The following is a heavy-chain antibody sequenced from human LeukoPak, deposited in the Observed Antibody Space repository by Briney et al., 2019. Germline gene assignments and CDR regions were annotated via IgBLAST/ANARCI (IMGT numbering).Heavy chain of an antibody. Sequence: GGSLRLSCEASGFTFSSYAMSWVRQAPGKGLEWVSAISGSGGSTYYADSVKGRFTISRDNSKNTLYLQMNSLRAEDTAVYYCAKVGQSEGRYDFWSSYFYYYYMDVWGKGTTVTVSS. CDR1: GFTFSSYA. J-gene: IGHJ6*03. D-gene: IGHD3-3*01. CDR3: AKVGQSEGRYDFWSSYFYYYYMDV. V-gene: IGHV3-23*01. CDR2: ISGSGGST.